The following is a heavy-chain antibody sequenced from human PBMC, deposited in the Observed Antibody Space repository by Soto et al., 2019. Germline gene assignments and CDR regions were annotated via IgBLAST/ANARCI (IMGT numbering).Heavy chain of an antibody. V-gene: IGHV3-30-3*01. D-gene: IGHD6-13*01. CDR1: GFTFSSYG. J-gene: IGHJ3*02. CDR2: IPNTENKK. Sequence: DLEESGGGVVQPGTSLRLSCVASGFTFSSYGMHWVRQAPGKGLEWVAGIPNTENKKYYADSVKGRFTISRDNSQNTLFLQMDSLMSEDTAMYYCARTAGGRVRGALDIWGQGTMVTVS. CDR3: ARTAGGRVRGALDI.